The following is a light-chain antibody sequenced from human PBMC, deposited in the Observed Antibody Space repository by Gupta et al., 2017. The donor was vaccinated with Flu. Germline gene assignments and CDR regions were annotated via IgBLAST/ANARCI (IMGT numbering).Light chain of an antibody. CDR2: WAS. CDR1: RTGLYSSNNQNY. V-gene: IGKV4-1*01. J-gene: IGKJ4*01. CDR3: QQDDNTPIT. Sequence: SLGERATINCKSSRTGLYSSNNQNYIAWFQQKPRQPPKMLIYWASTRASGVPDRFSGSGSGTDFTLTISGLQAEDVAIYYCQQDDNTPITFGGGTQVEIK.